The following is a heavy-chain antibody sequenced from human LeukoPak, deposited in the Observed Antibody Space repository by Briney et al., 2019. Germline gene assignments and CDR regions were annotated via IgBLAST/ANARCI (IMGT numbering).Heavy chain of an antibody. CDR1: GGSISSYY. Sequence: SETLSLTCTVSGGSISSYYWSWIRQPPAKGLEWIGYIHYSGSTNYNPSLKSRVTISVDTSKNQFSLKLSSVTAADTAAYYCARVGYGSGSYFGLDDAFDIWGQGTMVTVSS. V-gene: IGHV4-59*01. CDR3: ARVGYGSGSYFGLDDAFDI. D-gene: IGHD3-10*01. CDR2: IHYSGST. J-gene: IGHJ3*02.